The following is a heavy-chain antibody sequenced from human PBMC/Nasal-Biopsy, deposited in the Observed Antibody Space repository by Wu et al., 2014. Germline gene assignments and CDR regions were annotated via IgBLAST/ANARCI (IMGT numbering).Heavy chain of an antibody. CDR3: ARVGWGYLDS. CDR2: SYYSGST. J-gene: IGHJ4*02. Sequence: TLSLTCSVSGGFIANSDDYWSWVRQSPGKGLEWIGYSYYSGSTNYNPSLKSRVTISVDTSKNQFSLKLSSVTAADTAVYYCARVGWGYLDSWGQGILVSVSS. V-gene: IGHV4-30-4*08. D-gene: IGHD7-27*01. CDR1: GGFIANSDDY.